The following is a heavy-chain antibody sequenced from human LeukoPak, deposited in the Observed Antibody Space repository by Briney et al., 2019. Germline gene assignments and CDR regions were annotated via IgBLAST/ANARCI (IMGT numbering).Heavy chain of an antibody. J-gene: IGHJ2*01. V-gene: IGHV4-39*01. CDR2: IYYSGST. CDR3: ARKVVFDL. Sequence: PSETLSLTRTVSGGSISSSSYYWGWIRQPPGKGLEWIGSIYYSGSTYYNPSLKSRVTISVDTSKNQFSLKLSSVTAADTAVYYCARKVVFDLWGRGTLVTVSS. CDR1: GGSISSSSYY. D-gene: IGHD2-15*01.